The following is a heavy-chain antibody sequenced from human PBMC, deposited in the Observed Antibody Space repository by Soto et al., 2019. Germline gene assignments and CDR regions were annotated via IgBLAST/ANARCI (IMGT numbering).Heavy chain of an antibody. CDR3: ASNEVPATPTHHYHHHGMDV. D-gene: IGHD2-2*01. CDR2: IIPILGIA. Sequence: QVQLVQSGAEVKKPGSSVKVSCKASGGTFSSYTISWVRQAPGQGLEWMGRIIPILGIANYAQKFQGRVTITADKSTSPASLELSSPKTEDPAVYYWASNEVPATPTHHYHHHGMDVWGQGTTVTVSS. CDR1: GGTFSSYT. V-gene: IGHV1-69*02. J-gene: IGHJ6*02.